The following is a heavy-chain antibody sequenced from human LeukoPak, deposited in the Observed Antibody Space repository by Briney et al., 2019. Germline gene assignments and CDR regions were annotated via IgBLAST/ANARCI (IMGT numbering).Heavy chain of an antibody. V-gene: IGHV3-30-3*01. J-gene: IGHJ4*02. D-gene: IGHD5-18*01. CDR2: ISYDGSNK. CDR1: GFTFSSYA. Sequence: GGSLRLSCAASGFTFSSYAMHWVRQAPGKGLEWVAVISYDGSNKYYADSVKGRFTISRDNSKNTLYLQMNSLRAEDTAVYYCARDQLRGYSYGYYYWGQGTLVTVSS. CDR3: ARDQLRGYSYGYYY.